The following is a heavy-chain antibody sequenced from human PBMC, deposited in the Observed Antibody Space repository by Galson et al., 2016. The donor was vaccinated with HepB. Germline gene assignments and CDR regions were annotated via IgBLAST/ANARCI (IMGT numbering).Heavy chain of an antibody. Sequence: ETLSLTCTVSNVSVTNGNYYWTWIRQPPGKGLEWIGNTYVSGSTSYNPSLKSRVTISLDKSKNLFSLKLTSMTAADTAAYYCATNYDYWAGSIYFDYWGQGTLVTVSS. D-gene: IGHD3-3*01. CDR1: NVSVTNGNYY. V-gene: IGHV4-61*01. CDR3: ATNYDYWAGSIYFDY. J-gene: IGHJ4*02. CDR2: TYVSGST.